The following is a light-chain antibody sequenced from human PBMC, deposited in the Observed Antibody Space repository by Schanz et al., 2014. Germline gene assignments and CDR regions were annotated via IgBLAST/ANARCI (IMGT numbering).Light chain of an antibody. Sequence: EIVLTQSPGTLSLSPGERATLSCRASQSVSSTYLAWYQQRPGQAPRLLIYGASRRATGIPDRFSGSGSGTDFTLTISRLEPEDFAVYYCQQYGRSLWTFGQGTKVEIK. CDR3: QQYGRSLWT. CDR1: QSVSSTY. J-gene: IGKJ1*01. V-gene: IGKV3-20*01. CDR2: GAS.